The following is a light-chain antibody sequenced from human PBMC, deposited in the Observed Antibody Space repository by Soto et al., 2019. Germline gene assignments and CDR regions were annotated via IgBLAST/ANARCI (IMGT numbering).Light chain of an antibody. CDR1: QSFSNNY. Sequence: EIVLTQSPGTLSLSPGERATLSCGTSQSFSNNYLAWYQQKPGQAPRLLIYGASSRATGIPDRFSGGGSGTDFTLTISRLEPEDFAVYYCQQFSSYPLTFGGGTKVDIK. CDR2: GAS. V-gene: IGKV3-20*01. J-gene: IGKJ4*01. CDR3: QQFSSYPLT.